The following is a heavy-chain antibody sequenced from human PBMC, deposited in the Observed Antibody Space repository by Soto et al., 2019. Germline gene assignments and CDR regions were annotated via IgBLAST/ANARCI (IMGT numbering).Heavy chain of an antibody. V-gene: IGHV1-69*12. Sequence: QVQLVQSGAEVKKPGSSVKVSCKASGGTFSSYAISWVRQAPGQGLEWMGGIIPIFGTADYAQKFQGRVTITADESTSTAFMDLSSLRSEDTAVYYCARHDDSQSYYYGMDVWGQGTTVTVSS. D-gene: IGHD4-17*01. CDR3: ARHDDSQSYYYGMDV. J-gene: IGHJ6*02. CDR2: IIPIFGTA. CDR1: GGTFSSYA.